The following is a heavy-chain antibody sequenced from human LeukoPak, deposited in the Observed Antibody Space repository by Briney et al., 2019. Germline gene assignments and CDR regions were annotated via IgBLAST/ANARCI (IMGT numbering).Heavy chain of an antibody. CDR1: GFTFRNYW. V-gene: IGHV3-74*01. D-gene: IGHD5-24*01. J-gene: IGHJ4*02. Sequence: GGSLRLSCAASGFTFRNYWTHWVRQAPGKGLVWVSRVKGDGSFTDYADSVKGRFTISGDNAKNTLYLQMYSLRAEDTAAYYCVRDGDDYNFDYWGQGSLVTVSS. CDR2: VKGDGSFT. CDR3: VRDGDDYNFDY.